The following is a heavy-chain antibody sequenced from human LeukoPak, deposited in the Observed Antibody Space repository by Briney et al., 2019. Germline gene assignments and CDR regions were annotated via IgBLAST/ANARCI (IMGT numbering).Heavy chain of an antibody. CDR2: IYYSGST. V-gene: IGHV4-59*01. J-gene: IGHJ4*02. CDR3: AREYYYDSSGYYYFDY. Sequence: PSETLSLTCTVSGGSISSYYWSWIRQPPGKGLEWIGYIYYSGSTNYNPSLKSRVTISVDTSKNQFFLKLSSVTAADTAVYYCAREYYYDSSGYYYFDYWGQGTLVTVSS. CDR1: GGSISSYY. D-gene: IGHD3-22*01.